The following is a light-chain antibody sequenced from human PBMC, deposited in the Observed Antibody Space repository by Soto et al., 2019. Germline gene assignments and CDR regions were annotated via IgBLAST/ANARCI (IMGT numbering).Light chain of an antibody. V-gene: IGLV2-14*01. J-gene: IGLJ1*01. Sequence: QSALTQPVSVSGSPGQSIAISCTGTSSDVGDYNYVSWYQQHPGKAPKLMIYEVNNRPSGVSNRFSGSKSGNTASLTISGLQAEDEADYYCSSYTSSSTLVFGTGTKVTVL. CDR3: SSYTSSSTLV. CDR1: SSDVGDYNY. CDR2: EVN.